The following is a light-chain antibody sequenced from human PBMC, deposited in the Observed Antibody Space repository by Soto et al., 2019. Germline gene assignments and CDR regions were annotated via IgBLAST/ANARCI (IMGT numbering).Light chain of an antibody. V-gene: IGLV2-14*03. J-gene: IGLJ1*01. Sequence: SVLTQPASASGSPGQSITISCTGTSSDVGGYNYVSWYQHHPGKAPKLMIYDVSNRPSGVSNRFSGSKSGNTASLTISGLQPEDEADYYCSSYTTSNTRQIVFGTGTKVTVL. CDR3: SSYTTSNTRQIV. CDR1: SSDVGGYNY. CDR2: DVS.